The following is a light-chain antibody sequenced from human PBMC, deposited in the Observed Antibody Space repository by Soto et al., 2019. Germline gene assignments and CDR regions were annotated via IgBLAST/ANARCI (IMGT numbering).Light chain of an antibody. J-gene: IGKJ4*01. CDR1: QGIRRD. Sequence: DIQMTQSPSSLSAPVGGRVTITCRASQGIRRDLGWYQQKPGKAPTRQIYAVSSLHSGVPSRFSGSGSGTEITLTISSLQPEDSATYYCLQHNSYPLTFGGGTKVEIK. V-gene: IGKV1-17*01. CDR3: LQHNSYPLT. CDR2: AVS.